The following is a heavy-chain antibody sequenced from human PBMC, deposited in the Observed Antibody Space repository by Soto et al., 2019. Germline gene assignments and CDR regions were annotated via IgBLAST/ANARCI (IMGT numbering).Heavy chain of an antibody. CDR2: INHSGIT. V-gene: IGHV4-34*01. J-gene: IGHJ5*02. Sequence: PSETLSLTCAVYGGSFSGYYWSWIRQPPGKGLEWIGEINHSGITNYNPSLRSRVSMSVDKSNNEFSLSLTSVTAADTAVYYCATLPPRIVVVFTEMPTWGQGILVTVSS. D-gene: IGHD2-21*01. CDR3: ATLPPRIVVVFTEMPT. CDR1: GGSFSGYY.